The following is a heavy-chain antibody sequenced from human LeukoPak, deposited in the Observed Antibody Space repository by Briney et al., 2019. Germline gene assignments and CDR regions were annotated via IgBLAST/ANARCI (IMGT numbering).Heavy chain of an antibody. D-gene: IGHD1-26*01. CDR3: ARAEVVGAHLRSGYFQH. CDR2: IYISGSGST. Sequence: SETLSLPCTVSGDSISSYYWSWIRQPAGKGLEWVRRIYISGSGSTNYHPSRKSLVTMSVDTSKNQFSLKLSSVTAADTAVYYCARAEVVGAHLRSGYFQHWGQGTLVIVSS. V-gene: IGHV4-4*07. CDR1: GDSISSYY. J-gene: IGHJ1*01.